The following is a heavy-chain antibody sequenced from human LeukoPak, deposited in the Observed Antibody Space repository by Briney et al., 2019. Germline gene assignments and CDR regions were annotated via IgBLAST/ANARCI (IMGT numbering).Heavy chain of an antibody. D-gene: IGHD3-10*01. CDR1: GFTFSSYG. J-gene: IGHJ4*02. Sequence: PGGSLRLSCAASGFTFSSYGMHWVRQAPGKGLEWVAVISYDGSNKYYADSVKGRFTISRDNSKNTLYLQMNSLRAEDTAVYYCARSEVLWFGERNYFDYWGQGTLLTVSS. CDR2: ISYDGSNK. V-gene: IGHV3-30*03. CDR3: ARSEVLWFGERNYFDY.